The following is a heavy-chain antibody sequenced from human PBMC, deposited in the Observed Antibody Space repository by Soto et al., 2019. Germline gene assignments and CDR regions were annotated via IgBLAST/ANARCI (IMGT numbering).Heavy chain of an antibody. J-gene: IGHJ5*02. V-gene: IGHV4-31*03. Sequence: LSLTCTVSGGSISSGGYYWSWIRQHPGKGLEWIGYIYYSGSTYYNPSLKSRVTISVDTSKNQFSLKLSSVTAADTAVYYCARDRHLHSSGWVYNWFDPWGQGTLVTVSA. CDR2: IYYSGST. CDR1: GGSISSGGYY. D-gene: IGHD6-19*01. CDR3: ARDRHLHSSGWVYNWFDP.